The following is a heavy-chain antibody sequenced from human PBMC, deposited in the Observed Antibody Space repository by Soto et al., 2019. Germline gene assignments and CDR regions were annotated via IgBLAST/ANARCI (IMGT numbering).Heavy chain of an antibody. D-gene: IGHD3-10*01. CDR1: GFTFSDHY. CDR3: AREHYGPPGWHFDP. Sequence: EVQLVESGGGLVQPGGSLRLSCAASGFTFSDHYMDWVRQAPGKGLEWVGRTRNKANSYTTEYAASVKGRFTISRDDSKNSLYLQMNSLKTEDTAVYYCAREHYGPPGWHFDPWGQGTLVTVSS. J-gene: IGHJ5*02. V-gene: IGHV3-72*01. CDR2: TRNKANSYTT.